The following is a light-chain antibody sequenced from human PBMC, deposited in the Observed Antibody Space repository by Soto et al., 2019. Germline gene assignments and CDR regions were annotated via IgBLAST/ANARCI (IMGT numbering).Light chain of an antibody. CDR2: AAS. J-gene: IGKJ1*01. Sequence: AVQMTQSPSSLSASVGDRVTITCRASQGVNNDLDWYQQKPGKAPQLLIYAASILQSGVPSRFSGSGSGTDFALTISSLQPEDFATYFCLHDYSYPRTFGQGTKV. CDR3: LHDYSYPRT. V-gene: IGKV1-6*01. CDR1: QGVNND.